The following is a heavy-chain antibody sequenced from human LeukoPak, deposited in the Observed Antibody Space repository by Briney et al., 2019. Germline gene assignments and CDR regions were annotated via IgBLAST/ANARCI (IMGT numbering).Heavy chain of an antibody. CDR2: MFHSGTT. CDR3: AGKRYYFDY. J-gene: IGHJ4*02. CDR1: GGSVSSGNYY. Sequence: PSETLSLTCTVSGGSVSSGNYYWSWIRQPPGKGLEWIGYMFHSGTTNYYPSLKSRVTISVDTSKNQFSLKLSSVTAADTAVYYCAGKRYYFDYWGQGTLVTVSS. D-gene: IGHD5-24*01. V-gene: IGHV4-61*01.